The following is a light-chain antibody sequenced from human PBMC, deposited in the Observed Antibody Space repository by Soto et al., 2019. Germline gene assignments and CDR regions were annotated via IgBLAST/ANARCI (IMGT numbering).Light chain of an antibody. Sequence: QSVLTQPPSVSGAPGQRVTISCTGGSSNIGAGYDVHWYQQLPGTAPKLLIYGNSNRPSGVSDRFSGSKSGTSASLAITGLQAEDEADYYCQSYDSMVSGSGVFGGGTKLTVL. CDR1: SSNIGAGYD. CDR2: GNS. CDR3: QSYDSMVSGSGV. V-gene: IGLV1-40*01. J-gene: IGLJ2*01.